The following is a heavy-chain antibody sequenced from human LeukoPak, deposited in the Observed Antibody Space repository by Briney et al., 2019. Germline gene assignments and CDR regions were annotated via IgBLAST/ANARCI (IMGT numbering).Heavy chain of an antibody. J-gene: IGHJ5*02. V-gene: IGHV3-30*04. CDR1: GFTFSSYD. CDR3: ASPSIAAALFDP. Sequence: GRSLRLSCAASGFTFSSYDMHWVRQAPGKGLEWVAVISYDGSNKYYADSVKGRFTISRDNSKNTLYLQMNSLRAEDTAVYYCASPSIAAALFDPWGQGTLVTVSS. CDR2: ISYDGSNK. D-gene: IGHD6-13*01.